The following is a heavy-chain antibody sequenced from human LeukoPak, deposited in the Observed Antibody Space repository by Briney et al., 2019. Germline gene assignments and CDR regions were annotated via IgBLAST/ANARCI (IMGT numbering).Heavy chain of an antibody. CDR1: GGSISSYY. V-gene: IGHV4-4*07. CDR2: IYTSGST. Sequence: SETLSLTCTVSGGSISSYYWSWIRQPAGKGLEWIGRIYTSGSTNYNPSLKSRVTMSVDTSKNQFSLKLSSVTAADTAVHYCARARPYDSSGYGAFDIWGQGTMVTVSS. D-gene: IGHD3-22*01. CDR3: ARARPYDSSGYGAFDI. J-gene: IGHJ3*02.